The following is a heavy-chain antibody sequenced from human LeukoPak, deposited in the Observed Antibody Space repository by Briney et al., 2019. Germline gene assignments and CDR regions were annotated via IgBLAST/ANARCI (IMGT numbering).Heavy chain of an antibody. CDR1: GFTFSSYE. CDR3: ARDTYSGSDY. V-gene: IGHV3-48*03. D-gene: IGHD3-10*01. Sequence: GGSLRLSCAASGFTFSSYEMNWVRQAPGKGLEWVSYISSSGSTIYYADSVKGRFAISRDNAKNSLYLQMNSLRAEDTAVYYCARDTYSGSDYWGQGTLVTVSS. CDR2: ISSSGSTI. J-gene: IGHJ4*02.